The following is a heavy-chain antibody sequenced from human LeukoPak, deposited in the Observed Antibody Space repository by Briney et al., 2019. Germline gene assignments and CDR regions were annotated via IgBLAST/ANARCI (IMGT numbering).Heavy chain of an antibody. CDR1: GFTFSSYS. D-gene: IGHD4-17*01. CDR2: ISSSSTI. V-gene: IGHV3-48*02. Sequence: PGGSLRLSCAASGFTFSSYSMNWVRQAPGKGLEWVSYISSSSTIYYADSVKGRFTISRDNAKNSLYLQMNSLRDEDTAVYYCARDIVAGGTPETNNYWGQGTLVTVSS. J-gene: IGHJ4*02. CDR3: ARDIVAGGTPETNNY.